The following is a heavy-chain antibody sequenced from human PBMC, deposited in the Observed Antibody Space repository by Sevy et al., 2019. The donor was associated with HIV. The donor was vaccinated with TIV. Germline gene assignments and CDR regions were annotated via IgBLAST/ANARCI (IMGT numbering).Heavy chain of an antibody. J-gene: IGHJ4*02. CDR1: GFTFSSYW. CDR2: IKQDGSEK. V-gene: IGHV3-7*01. Sequence: GESLKISCAASGFTFSSYWMSWVRQAPGKGLEWVANIKQDGSEKYYVDSVKGRFTISRDNAKNSLYLQMNSLRAEDTAVYYCARLSGRYCSGGSCYVGYWGQGTLVTVSS. CDR3: ARLSGRYCSGGSCYVGY. D-gene: IGHD2-15*01.